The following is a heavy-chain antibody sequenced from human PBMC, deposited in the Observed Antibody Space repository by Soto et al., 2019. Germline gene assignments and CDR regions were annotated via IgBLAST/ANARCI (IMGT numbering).Heavy chain of an antibody. V-gene: IGHV4-4*02. J-gene: IGHJ3*01. CDR1: GGSISSNNW. Sequence: SETLSLTCAFSGGSISSNNWWSWVRPPPAKWLECSGEIYHSGSTNYNPSLKSRVTMSVDKSKNEFSLKLGSVTAADTAMYYCARAGDYPLTGAFDVWGQGTMVTVS. CDR3: ARAGDYPLTGAFDV. CDR2: IYHSGST. D-gene: IGHD4-17*01.